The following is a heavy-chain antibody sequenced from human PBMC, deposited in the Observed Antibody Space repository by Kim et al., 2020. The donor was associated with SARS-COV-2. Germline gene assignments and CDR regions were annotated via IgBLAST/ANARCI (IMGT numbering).Heavy chain of an antibody. D-gene: IGHD6-13*01. CDR3: ARDPGGSSWYVD. Sequence: NYAQEFQGRVTITADESTSTAYMELSSLRSEDTAVYYCARDPGGSSWYVDWGQGTLVTVSS. J-gene: IGHJ4*02. V-gene: IGHV1-69*01.